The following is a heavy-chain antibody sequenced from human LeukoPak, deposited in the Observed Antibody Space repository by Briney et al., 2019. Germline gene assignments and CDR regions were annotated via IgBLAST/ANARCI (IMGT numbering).Heavy chain of an antibody. Sequence: KPGESLKISCKGSGYNLTDYWIGWVRQMPGEGLECMGIIYPGDSDTRYSPSFQGQVTISADKSISTAYLQWSSLKASDTAIYYCARYNSLHGDYWGQGTLVTVSS. CDR1: GYNLTDYW. D-gene: IGHD6-13*01. J-gene: IGHJ4*02. CDR2: IYPGDSDT. CDR3: ARYNSLHGDY. V-gene: IGHV5-51*01.